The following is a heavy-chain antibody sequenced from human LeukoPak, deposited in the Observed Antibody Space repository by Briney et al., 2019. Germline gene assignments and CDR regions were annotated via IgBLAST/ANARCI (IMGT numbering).Heavy chain of an antibody. CDR1: GGSITSDI. Sequence: PSETLSLTCTVSGGSITSDIWSWLRQPAGKGLEWIGRIYKGGSTNYNPSPRNRVTMSVDTSKNQFSLKVSSVTAADTAVYFCAHLNPDLVDFDFWGEGTLVTVST. D-gene: IGHD1-26*01. J-gene: IGHJ4*02. V-gene: IGHV4-4*07. CDR3: AHLNPDLVDFDF. CDR2: IYKGGST.